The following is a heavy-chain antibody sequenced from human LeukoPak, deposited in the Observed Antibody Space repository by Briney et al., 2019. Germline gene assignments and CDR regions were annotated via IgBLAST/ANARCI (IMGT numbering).Heavy chain of an antibody. V-gene: IGHV3-7*01. CDR1: GFPFSTYD. D-gene: IGHD2-15*01. J-gene: IGHJ4*02. CDR3: AREDGYCSGGNCYSYFDS. CDR2: IKKTGSET. Sequence: PGRSLRLSCAASGFPFSTYDMHWVRQAPDKGLEWVAYIKKTGSETYYVDSVKGRFTITRDNTRNSLFLQMYSLRAEDTAVYFCAREDGYCSGGNCYSYFDSWGQGTLVTVSS.